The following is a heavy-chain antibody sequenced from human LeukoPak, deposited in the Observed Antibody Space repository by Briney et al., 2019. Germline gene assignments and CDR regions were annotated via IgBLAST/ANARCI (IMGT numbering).Heavy chain of an antibody. J-gene: IGHJ4*02. CDR1: GFTFSSYN. Sequence: GGSLRLSCAASGFTFSSYNMNWVRQAPGKGLEWLSYISSSSSIRHYADSVKGRFTISRDNAKNTLYLQMNILRAEDTAVYYCARDGRGSHDYWGQGTLVTVSS. V-gene: IGHV3-48*04. D-gene: IGHD3-10*01. CDR3: ARDGRGSHDY. CDR2: ISSSSSIR.